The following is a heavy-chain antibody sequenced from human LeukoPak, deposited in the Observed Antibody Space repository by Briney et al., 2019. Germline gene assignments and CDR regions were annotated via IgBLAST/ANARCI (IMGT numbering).Heavy chain of an antibody. V-gene: IGHV1-8*01. D-gene: IGHD6-19*01. CDR3: ARGLAVAGTGY. J-gene: IGHJ4*02. CDR1: GYSFISYE. Sequence: ASVTVSCKASGYSFISYELSWVGQAGGKGLEWMGWMNPNSGNTGYAQKFQGRVTMTRDTSISTAYMELTSLTSEDTAIYYCARGLAVAGTGYWGQGTLVTVSS. CDR2: MNPNSGNT.